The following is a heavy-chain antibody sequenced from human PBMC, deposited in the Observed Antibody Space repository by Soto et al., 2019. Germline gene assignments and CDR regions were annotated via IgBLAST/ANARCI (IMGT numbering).Heavy chain of an antibody. CDR3: ARLYYYDSSGYYYVEDF. V-gene: IGHV1-18*01. Sequence: ASVKVSCKVSGYTLTELSMHWVRQAPGQGLEWMGWISAYNGNTNYAQKLQGRVTMTTDTSTSTAYMELRSLRSDDTAVYYCARLYYYDSSGYYYVEDFWGQGTLVTVSS. CDR1: GYTLTELS. D-gene: IGHD3-22*01. J-gene: IGHJ4*02. CDR2: ISAYNGNT.